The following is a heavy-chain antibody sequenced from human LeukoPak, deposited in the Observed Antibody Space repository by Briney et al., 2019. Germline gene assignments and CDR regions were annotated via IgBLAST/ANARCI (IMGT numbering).Heavy chain of an antibody. J-gene: IGHJ3*01. CDR2: FYFTGST. D-gene: IGHD3-22*01. V-gene: IGHV4-59*11. CDR3: ARDRRGNYTAMGGFAIDL. Sequence: SETLSLTCTVSGASITNHYWSWIRQSPGKGLDYVAYFYFTGSTNYTSSVNSRVTILVDTSKNQFSLRLSSVTAADTALYYCARDRRGNYTAMGGFAIDLWGQGTTVTVSS. CDR1: GASITNHY.